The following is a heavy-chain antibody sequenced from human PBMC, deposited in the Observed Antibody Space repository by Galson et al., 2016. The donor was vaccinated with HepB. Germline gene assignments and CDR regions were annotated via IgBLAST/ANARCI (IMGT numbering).Heavy chain of an antibody. CDR2: VYYGGST. CDR3: ASGPHGSGSYYNVGDALDV. J-gene: IGHJ3*01. CDR1: GGATSSRNYY. V-gene: IGHV4-39*02. D-gene: IGHD3-10*01. Sequence: LSLTCNVSGGATSSRNYYWGWIRQPPEKGLEWIGSVYYGGSTYYSPSLKSRVTISVDTSKNHFSLSLTSVTAADTAVYYCASGPHGSGSYYNVGDALDVWGQGTLLTVSS.